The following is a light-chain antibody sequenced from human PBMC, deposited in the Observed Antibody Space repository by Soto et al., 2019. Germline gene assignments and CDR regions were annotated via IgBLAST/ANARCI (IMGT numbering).Light chain of an antibody. CDR1: QTTNTW. CDR3: QQYISYPYT. J-gene: IGKJ2*01. CDR2: DAS. V-gene: IGKV1-5*01. Sequence: DIQMTQFPSTLSASVGDRVTITCRASQTTNTWLAWYQQKPGTAPKLLIYDASSLEGGVPSRFSASGSGTEFTLTISSLQPDALETYYCQQYISYPYTFGQGTKVEIK.